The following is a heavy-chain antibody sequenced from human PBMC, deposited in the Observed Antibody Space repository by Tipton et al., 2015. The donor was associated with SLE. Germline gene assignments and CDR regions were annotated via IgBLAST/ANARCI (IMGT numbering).Heavy chain of an antibody. CDR2: IYYSGST. J-gene: IGHJ3*02. V-gene: IGHV4-30-4*02. Sequence: TLSLTCTVSGGSFSSGDYYWNWIRQPPGKGLEWIGFIYYSGSTYYNPSLKSRVSISVDTSKNQFSLKLSSVTAADTAVYYCASDGDDSSGAFDIWGQGTMVTVSS. D-gene: IGHD3-22*01. CDR3: ASDGDDSSGAFDI. CDR1: GGSFSSGDYY.